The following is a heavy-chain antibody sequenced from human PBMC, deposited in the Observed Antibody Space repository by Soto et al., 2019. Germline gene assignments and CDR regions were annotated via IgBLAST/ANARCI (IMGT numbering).Heavy chain of an antibody. J-gene: IGHJ4*02. V-gene: IGHV3-9*01. CDR2: ISRNSGSI. Sequence: EVQLVESGGGLVQPGRSLRLSCAASGFTFDDYAMHWVRQAPGKGLEWVSGISRNSGSIGYADSVKGRFTISRDNAKNSLYLQMNSLRAEDTALYYCAKDKSSGWYSYFDYWGQGTLVTVSS. CDR3: AKDKSSGWYSYFDY. D-gene: IGHD6-19*01. CDR1: GFTFDDYA.